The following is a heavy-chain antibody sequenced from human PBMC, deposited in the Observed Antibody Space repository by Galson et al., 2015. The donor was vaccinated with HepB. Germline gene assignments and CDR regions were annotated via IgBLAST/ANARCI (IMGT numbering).Heavy chain of an antibody. Sequence: SVKVSCKASGYTFTSYYMHWVRQAPGQGLEWMGIINPSGGSTSYAQKFQGRVTMTRDTSTSTVYMELSSLKASDTAIYYCARQKTSAAGAGWFDPWGQGTLVTVSS. D-gene: IGHD6-13*01. CDR2: INPSGGST. V-gene: IGHV1-46*01. CDR3: ARQKTSAAGAGWFDP. CDR1: GYTFTSYY. J-gene: IGHJ5*02.